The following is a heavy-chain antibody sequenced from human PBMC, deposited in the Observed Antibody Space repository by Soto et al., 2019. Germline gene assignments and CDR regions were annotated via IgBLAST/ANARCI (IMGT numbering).Heavy chain of an antibody. D-gene: IGHD2-8*01. CDR2: IYYSGNT. CDR1: GGSINSDTYY. V-gene: IGHV4-39*02. CDR3: ARRAVYCTNVLRYSQGYYFDS. Sequence: QLQLQESGPGLVKPSETLSLTCTVSGGSINSDTYYWGWIRQPPGKGLEWIGTIYYSGNTYYNPSLKSRLTTSVDTSKNHFSLNLSSVTAADPAVYYCARRAVYCTNVLRYSQGYYFDSWGQGTLVTVSS. J-gene: IGHJ4*02.